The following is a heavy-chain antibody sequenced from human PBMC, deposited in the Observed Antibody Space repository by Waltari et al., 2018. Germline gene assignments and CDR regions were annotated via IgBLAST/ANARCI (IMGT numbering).Heavy chain of an antibody. D-gene: IGHD2-15*01. Sequence: EVQLLESGGGLVQPGGSLRLSCAASGFTFSSYAMSWVRQAPGKGLEWVSAISGSGGSTYYADSVKGRFTISRDNPKNTLYLQMNSLRAEDTAVYYCAKDPLSDSSYYYYGMDVWGQGTTVTVSS. J-gene: IGHJ6*02. CDR1: GFTFSSYA. CDR2: ISGSGGST. CDR3: AKDPLSDSSYYYYGMDV. V-gene: IGHV3-23*01.